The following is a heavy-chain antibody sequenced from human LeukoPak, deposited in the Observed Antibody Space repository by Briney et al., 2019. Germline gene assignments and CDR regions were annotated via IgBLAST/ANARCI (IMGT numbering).Heavy chain of an antibody. CDR1: GGSFSGYY. V-gene: IGHV4-34*01. J-gene: IGHJ6*02. CDR2: INHSGST. CDR3: ARGQGVIKSFYYYGMDV. Sequence: PSETLSLTCAVYGGSFSGYYWSWIRQPPGKGLEWIGEINHSGSTNYNPSLKSRVTISVDTSKNQFSLKLSSVTAADTAVYYCARGQGVIKSFYYYGMDVWGQGTTVTVSS. D-gene: IGHD3-10*01.